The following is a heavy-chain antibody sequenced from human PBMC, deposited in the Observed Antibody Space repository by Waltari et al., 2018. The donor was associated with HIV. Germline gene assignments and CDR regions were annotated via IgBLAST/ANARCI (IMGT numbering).Heavy chain of an antibody. CDR2: TYYRSKWYN. CDR1: GDSVSSNSAA. J-gene: IGHJ4*02. CDR3: ARDLRYCSSTSCYTYFDY. D-gene: IGHD2-2*02. V-gene: IGHV6-1*01. Sequence: QVQLQQSGPGLVKPSQTLSLTCAISGDSVSSNSAAWNWIRQSPSRGLEWLGRTYYRSKWYNDYAVSVKSRITINPDTSKNQFSLQLNSVTPEDTAVYYCARDLRYCSSTSCYTYFDYWGQGTLVTVSS.